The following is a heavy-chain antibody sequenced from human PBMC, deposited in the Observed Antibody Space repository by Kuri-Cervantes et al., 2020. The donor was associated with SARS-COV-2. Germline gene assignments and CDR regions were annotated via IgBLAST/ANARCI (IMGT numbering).Heavy chain of an antibody. CDR2: IIPMFDTA. D-gene: IGHD2-2*01. CDR1: GGTFSSYT. V-gene: IGHV1-69*13. J-gene: IGHJ4*02. Sequence: VKVSCKASGGTFSSYTISWVRQAPGQGLEWMGGIIPMFDTADYAPKFQGRVTVTADESTRTVYMEMSSLRSDDTAVYYCARDCSGTDCYIIVYGLSDWGQGTLVTVSS. CDR3: ARDCSGTDCYIIVYGLSD.